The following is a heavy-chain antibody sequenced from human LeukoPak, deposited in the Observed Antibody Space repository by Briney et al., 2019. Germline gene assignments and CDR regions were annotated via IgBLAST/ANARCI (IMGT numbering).Heavy chain of an antibody. CDR3: ARLCSGGSCETVDY. Sequence: SETLSLTCTVSGGSIISSSYYWGWIRQPPGKGLEWIGSIYYSGSTYYNPSLKSRVTISVDTSKNQFSLKLSSVTAADTAVYYCARLCSGGSCETVDYWGQGTLVTVSS. V-gene: IGHV4-39*01. CDR2: IYYSGST. D-gene: IGHD2-15*01. CDR1: GGSIISSSYY. J-gene: IGHJ4*02.